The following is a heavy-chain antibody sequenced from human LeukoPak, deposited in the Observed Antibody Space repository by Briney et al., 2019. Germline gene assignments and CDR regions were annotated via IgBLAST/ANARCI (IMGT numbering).Heavy chain of an antibody. CDR1: GYTFSGFY. J-gene: IGHJ4*02. D-gene: IGHD3-22*01. Sequence: WASVKVSCKASGYTFSGFYIQWIRQAPGEGLEWMGWINPNNGGTNFAQKFQGRVTMTRDTSISTAYMELSRLRSDDTAVYYCASDVGNYYDGSGTTDYWGQGTLVTVSS. CDR3: ASDVGNYYDGSGTTDY. CDR2: INPNNGGT. V-gene: IGHV1-2*02.